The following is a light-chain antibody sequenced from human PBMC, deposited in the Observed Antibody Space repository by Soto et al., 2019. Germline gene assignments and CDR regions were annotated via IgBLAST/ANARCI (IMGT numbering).Light chain of an antibody. Sequence: ILLTQSPSSLSASVGDRVTITCRASQGIDDSLAWYQQKPGQAPKLLIYDASNFPSGVPSRFSGSGSGTHFTLTISSLQPEDFATYYCQHLHGYPITFGRGTRLEI. CDR3: QHLHGYPIT. J-gene: IGKJ5*01. V-gene: IGKV1-9*01. CDR2: DAS. CDR1: QGIDDS.